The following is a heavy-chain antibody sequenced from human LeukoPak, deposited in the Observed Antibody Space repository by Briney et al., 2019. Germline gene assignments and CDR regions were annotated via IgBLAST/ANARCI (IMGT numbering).Heavy chain of an antibody. CDR3: ARNFMVRGLYRDYYYYMDV. D-gene: IGHD3-10*01. CDR1: GYTFTGYY. Sequence: GASVKVSCKASGYTFTGYYMHWVRQAPGQGLEWMGWINPNSGGTNYAQKFQGRVTMTRDTSISTAYMELSRLRSDDTAVYYCARNFMVRGLYRDYYYYMDVWGKGTTVTISS. J-gene: IGHJ6*03. V-gene: IGHV1-2*02. CDR2: INPNSGGT.